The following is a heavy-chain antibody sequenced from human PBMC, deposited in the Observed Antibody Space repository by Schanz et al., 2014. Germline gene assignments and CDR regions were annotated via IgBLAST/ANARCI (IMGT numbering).Heavy chain of an antibody. J-gene: IGHJ3*01. CDR1: GYTFTSYG. D-gene: IGHD2-8*02. CDR2: INPSGGST. V-gene: IGHV1-18*01. CDR3: ATMWGYCTATACQILEVLDV. Sequence: QVQLVQSGAEVKKPGASVKVSCKASGYTFTSYGISWVRQAPGQGLEWMGMINPSGGSTTYAQKFQGRVTMTTDTSTSTAYMELRSLRSDDTAVYYCATMWGYCTATACQILEVLDVWGQGTMVTVSS.